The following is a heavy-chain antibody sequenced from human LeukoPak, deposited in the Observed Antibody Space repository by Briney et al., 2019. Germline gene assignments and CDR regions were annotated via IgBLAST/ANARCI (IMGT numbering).Heavy chain of an antibody. CDR1: GGSISSYY. V-gene: IGHV4-59*12. Sequence: SETLSLTCTVSGGSISSYYWSWIRQPPGKGLEWIGYIYYSGSTYYNPSLKSRVTTSVDTSKNQFSLKLSSVTAADTAVYYCAREEYIAAGIDYWGQGTLVTVSS. D-gene: IGHD6-13*01. CDR2: IYYSGST. CDR3: AREEYIAAGIDY. J-gene: IGHJ4*02.